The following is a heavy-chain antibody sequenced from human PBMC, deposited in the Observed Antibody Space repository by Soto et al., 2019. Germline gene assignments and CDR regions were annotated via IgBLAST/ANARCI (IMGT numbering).Heavy chain of an antibody. V-gene: IGHV1-2*02. CDR2: INPNSGGT. D-gene: IGHD2-8*01. CDR1: GYTFTGYY. Sequence: ASVKVSCKASGYTFTGYYMHWVRQAPGQGLEWMGWINPNSGGTNYAQKVQGRVTMTIDTSTYTAYMELRSLTSDDTAKYYCAKNGQPPYYYYGMDVWGQGTTVTVSS. J-gene: IGHJ6*02. CDR3: AKNGQPPYYYYGMDV.